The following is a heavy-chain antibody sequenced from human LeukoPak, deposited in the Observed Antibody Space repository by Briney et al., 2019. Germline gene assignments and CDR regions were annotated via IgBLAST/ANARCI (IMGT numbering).Heavy chain of an antibody. Sequence: PSQTLSLTCTVSGGSISSGDYYWSWIRQPPGKGLEWIGYIYYSGSTYYNPSLKSRVTISVDTSKNQFSLKLSSVTAADTAVYYCARVTMVRGVVEVDCWGQGTLVTVSS. CDR3: ARVTMVRGVVEVDC. CDR1: GGSISSGDYY. CDR2: IYYSGST. V-gene: IGHV4-30-4*01. J-gene: IGHJ4*02. D-gene: IGHD3-10*01.